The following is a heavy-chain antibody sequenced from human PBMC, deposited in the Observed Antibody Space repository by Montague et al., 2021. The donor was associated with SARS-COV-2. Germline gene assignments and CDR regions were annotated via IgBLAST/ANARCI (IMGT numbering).Heavy chain of an antibody. V-gene: IGHV4-59*01. D-gene: IGHD2-8*02. CDR1: GGSISSYC. Sequence: SQTLSLTCTVSGGSISSYCWSWIRQPPGKGLEWIGYSYYSGSTNYNPSLKSRGTISVDTSKNQFSLKLSSVPAANTAVYYCARDLVAGGMDGGGKGTTVTVAS. CDR2: SYYSGST. CDR3: ARDLVAGGMDG. J-gene: IGHJ6*04.